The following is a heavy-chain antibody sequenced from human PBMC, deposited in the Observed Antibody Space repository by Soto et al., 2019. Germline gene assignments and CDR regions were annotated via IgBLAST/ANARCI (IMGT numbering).Heavy chain of an antibody. Sequence: ALVPLSHTCTVSGGTSSSYYWSWIRQPPGKGLEWIGYIYYSGSTNYNPSLKSRVTISVDTSKNQFSLKLSSVTAADTAVYYCASANSGSTIFGVVNGWFDPWGQGTLVTVSS. D-gene: IGHD3-3*01. CDR2: IYYSGST. CDR3: ASANSGSTIFGVVNGWFDP. J-gene: IGHJ5*02. CDR1: GGTSSSYY. V-gene: IGHV4-59*01.